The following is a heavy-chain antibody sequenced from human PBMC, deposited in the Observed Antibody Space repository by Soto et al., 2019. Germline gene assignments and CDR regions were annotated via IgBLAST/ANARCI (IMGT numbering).Heavy chain of an antibody. CDR3: ARVDDYDSTGFFDY. D-gene: IGHD3-22*01. J-gene: IGHJ4*02. V-gene: IGHV3-30-3*01. CDR2: ISYDGSNK. Sequence: QVQLVESGGGVVQPGRSLRLSCAASGFTFSSHAMHWVRQAPGKGLEWVALISYDGSNKYYADSVKGRFTISRDNSKNPLHVEMHSLRVEDTAVYYCARVDDYDSTGFFDYWGQGTLVTGSS. CDR1: GFTFSSHA.